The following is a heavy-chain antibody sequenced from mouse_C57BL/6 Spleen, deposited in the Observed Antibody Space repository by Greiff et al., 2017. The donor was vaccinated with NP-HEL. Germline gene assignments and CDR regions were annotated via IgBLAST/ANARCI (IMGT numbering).Heavy chain of an antibody. CDR1: GYTFTSYW. CDR2: INPSNGGT. V-gene: IGHV1-53*01. J-gene: IGHJ2*01. CDR3: AGGAYDNYLDY. D-gene: IGHD2-3*01. Sequence: VQLQQPGTELVKPGASVKLSCKASGYTFTSYWMHWVKQRPGQGLEWIGNINPSNGGTNYNEKFKGKATLTVDKSSSTAYMQLSSLTSEDSAVDYCAGGAYDNYLDYWGQGTTLTVSS.